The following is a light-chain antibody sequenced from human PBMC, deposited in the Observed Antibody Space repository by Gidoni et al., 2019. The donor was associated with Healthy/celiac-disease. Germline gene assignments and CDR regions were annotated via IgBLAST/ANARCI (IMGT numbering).Light chain of an antibody. V-gene: IGLV2-23*01. CDR3: CSYAGSSTWV. CDR2: EGS. Sequence: QSALTQPASVSGSPGQSITISCTGTSSDVGSYNLVSWYQQHPGKAPKLMIYEGSKRPSGFYNRFAGSKSGNTASLTISGRQAEDEADYYCCSYAGSSTWVFGGGTKLTVL. J-gene: IGLJ3*02. CDR1: SSDVGSYNL.